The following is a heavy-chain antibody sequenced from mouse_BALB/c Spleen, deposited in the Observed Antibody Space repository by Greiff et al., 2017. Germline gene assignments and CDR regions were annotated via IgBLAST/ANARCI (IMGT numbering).Heavy chain of an antibody. J-gene: IGHJ4*01. CDR1: GYSITSDYA. D-gene: IGHD1-1*01. Sequence: VQLQQSGPGLVKPSQSLSLTCTVTGYSITSDYAWNWIRQFPGNKLEWMGYISYSGSTSYNPSLKSRISITRDTSKNQFFLQLNSVTTEDTATYYCARDRIYYYGSSYERNAMDYWGQGTSVTVSS. CDR3: ARDRIYYYGSSYERNAMDY. V-gene: IGHV3-2*02. CDR2: ISYSGST.